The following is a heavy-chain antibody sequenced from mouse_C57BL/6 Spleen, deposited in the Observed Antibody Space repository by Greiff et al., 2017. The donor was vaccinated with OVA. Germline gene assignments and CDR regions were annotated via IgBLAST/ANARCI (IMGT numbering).Heavy chain of an antibody. J-gene: IGHJ2*01. CDR1: GFTFSDYG. D-gene: IGHD1-1*01. V-gene: IGHV5-17*01. CDR3: ARSGAVVAPFDY. CDR2: ISSGSSPI. Sequence: EVKLMESGGGLVKPGGSLKLSCAASGFTFSDYGMHWVRQAPEKGLEWVAYISSGSSPIYYADTVKGRFTISRDNAKTTLFLQMTSLRSEDTAMYYCARSGAVVAPFDYWGQGTTLTVSS.